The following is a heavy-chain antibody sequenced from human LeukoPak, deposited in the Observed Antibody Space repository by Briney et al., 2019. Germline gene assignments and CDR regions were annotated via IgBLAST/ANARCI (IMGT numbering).Heavy chain of an antibody. V-gene: IGHV4-61*02. CDR2: IYTSGST. J-gene: IGHJ4*02. Sequence: SQTLSLTCTVSGGSISSGDYYWSWIRQPPGKGLEWIGRIYTSGSTNYNPSLKSRVTISVDTSKNQFSLKLSSVTAADTAVYYCARDYSGSYYFFDYWGQGTLVTVSS. CDR1: GGSISSGDYY. CDR3: ARDYSGSYYFFDY. D-gene: IGHD1-26*01.